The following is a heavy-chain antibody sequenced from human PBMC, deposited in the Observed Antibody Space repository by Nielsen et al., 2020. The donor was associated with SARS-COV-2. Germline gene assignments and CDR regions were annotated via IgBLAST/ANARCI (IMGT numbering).Heavy chain of an antibody. CDR3: ATGAAAGTQNWFDP. V-gene: IGHV1-69*04. D-gene: IGHD6-13*01. J-gene: IGHJ5*02. CDR1: GGTFSSYA. CDR2: IIPILGIA. Sequence: SVKVSCKASGGTFSSYAISWVRQAPGQGLEWMGRIIPILGIANYAQKFQGRVTITADTSTDTAYMELSSLRSEDTAVYYCATGAAAGTQNWFDPWGQGTLVTVSS.